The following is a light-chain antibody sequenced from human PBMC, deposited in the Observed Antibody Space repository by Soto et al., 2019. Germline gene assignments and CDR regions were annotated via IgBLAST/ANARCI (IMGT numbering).Light chain of an antibody. Sequence: EIVLTQSPGTLSLSPGERATLSCRASQSVSSSYLAWYQQKPGQAPGLLLYGASSRATGIPDRFSGSGSGTDFTLTISRLEPEDFAVYYCQQYGSSPRTFGQGTKLEIK. CDR3: QQYGSSPRT. V-gene: IGKV3-20*01. CDR2: GAS. CDR1: QSVSSSY. J-gene: IGKJ2*01.